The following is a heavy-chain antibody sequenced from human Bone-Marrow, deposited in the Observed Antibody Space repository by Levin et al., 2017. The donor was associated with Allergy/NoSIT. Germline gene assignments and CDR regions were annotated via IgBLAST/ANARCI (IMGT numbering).Heavy chain of an antibody. CDR2: IHPSGST. CDR1: GGSVSDGHY. D-gene: IGHD5-12*01. Sequence: LRLSCTVSGGSVSDGHYYNWIRQHPGKRLEWIGCIHPSGSTHYTPSLNSRATMSVDTSTNPFSLQMSAITAADTAVYYCARGTDQDKVGYRGQGTLDTVS. V-gene: IGHV4-31*03. CDR3: ARGTDQDKVGY. J-gene: IGHJ4*02.